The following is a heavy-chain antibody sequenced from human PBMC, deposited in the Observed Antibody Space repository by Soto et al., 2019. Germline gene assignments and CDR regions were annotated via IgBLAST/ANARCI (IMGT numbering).Heavy chain of an antibody. CDR2: IWYDGRNK. CDR1: GFTFSTYG. J-gene: IGHJ4*02. Sequence: QVQLVESGGGVVQPGTSLRLSCVASGFTFSTYGMHWVRQAPGKGLEWVAVIWYDGRNKYYADSVKGRFTISRDNSKNTVFLQMNSLIAEDTAVYYCARDLHHYFDYWGRGTPVTVSS. V-gene: IGHV3-33*01. CDR3: ARDLHHYFDY.